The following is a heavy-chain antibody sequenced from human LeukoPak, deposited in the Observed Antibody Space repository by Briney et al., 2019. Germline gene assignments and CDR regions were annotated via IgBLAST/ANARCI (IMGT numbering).Heavy chain of an antibody. CDR1: GGSISSYY. CDR2: IYYRGST. Sequence: SETLSLTCTVSGGSISSYYWSWIRQPPGKGLEWIGYIYYRGSTNYNPSLKSRVTISVDTSKNQFSLKLSSVTAADTAVYYCARLGYYDSSGYLRPYYFDYWGQGTLVTVSS. CDR3: ARLGYYDSSGYLRPYYFDY. V-gene: IGHV4-59*01. J-gene: IGHJ4*02. D-gene: IGHD3-22*01.